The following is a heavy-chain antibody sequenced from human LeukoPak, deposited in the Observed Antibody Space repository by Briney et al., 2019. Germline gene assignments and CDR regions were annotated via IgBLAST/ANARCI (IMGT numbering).Heavy chain of an antibody. V-gene: IGHV3-53*01. CDR2: IYSSVT. CDR3: ARRAGAYSHPYDY. CDR1: GFTISSNT. J-gene: IGHJ4*02. D-gene: IGHD4/OR15-4a*01. Sequence: GGSLRLSCTVSGFTISSNTMSWVRQAPGKGLEWVSFIYSSVTHYSDSVKGRFTISRDNSKNTLFLQMNSLRAEDTAVYYCARRAGAYSHPYDYWGQGTLVTVSS.